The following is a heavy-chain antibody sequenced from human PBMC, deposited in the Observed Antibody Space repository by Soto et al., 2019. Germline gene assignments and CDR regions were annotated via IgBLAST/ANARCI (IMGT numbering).Heavy chain of an antibody. D-gene: IGHD6-13*01. V-gene: IGHV4-59*08. Sequence: PSETLSLTCTVSGGSISAYYWSWIRQPPGKGLEWIGYIYFSGSPNYNPSLKSRVTFSGDTSQNQFSLKLSSVTAADTAVYYCARQVAAGTYYYYMDVWGKGTTVTVS. CDR3: ARQVAAGTYYYYMDV. CDR1: GGSISAYY. CDR2: IYFSGSP. J-gene: IGHJ6*03.